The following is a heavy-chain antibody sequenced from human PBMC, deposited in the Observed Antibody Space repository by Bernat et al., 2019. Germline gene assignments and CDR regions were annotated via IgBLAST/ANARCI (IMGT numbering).Heavy chain of an antibody. CDR3: VKGRGVYGGMDY. V-gene: IGHV4-61*01. CDR2: IYYSGST. Sequence: QVQLQESGPGLVKPSETLSLTCTVSGGSVSSGSYYWSWIRQPPGKGLEWIGYIYYSGSTNYNPSLKSRVTISVDTSKNQFSLKLSSVTAADTALYYCVKGRGVYGGMDYWGQGTLVTVSS. D-gene: IGHD1-14*01. J-gene: IGHJ4*02. CDR1: GGSVSSGSYY.